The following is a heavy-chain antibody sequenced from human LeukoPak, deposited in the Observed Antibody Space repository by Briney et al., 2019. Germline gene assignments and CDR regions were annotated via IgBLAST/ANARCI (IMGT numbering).Heavy chain of an antibody. CDR1: GFTFSTYA. J-gene: IGHJ3*01. CDR2: ISGGGDKA. D-gene: IGHD6-19*01. Sequence: GGSLRLSCAASGFTFSTYAINWVRQAPGKGLQWVSGISGGGDKAYYADSVNGRFTISRDNSKNTVSLQMSSLRAEDTALYYCVKDLALAGTGGGFDFWGQGTRVGVSS. V-gene: IGHV3-23*01. CDR3: VKDLALAGTGGGFDF.